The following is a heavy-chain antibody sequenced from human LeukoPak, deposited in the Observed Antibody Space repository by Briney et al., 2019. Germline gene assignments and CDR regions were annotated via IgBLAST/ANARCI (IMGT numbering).Heavy chain of an antibody. CDR1: GYTFTGHY. J-gene: IGHJ4*02. D-gene: IGHD1-26*01. CDR2: INPNSGGT. V-gene: IGHV1-2*02. Sequence: ASVKVSCKASGYTFTGHYIHWVRQAPGQGLEGRGWINPNSGGTKYAQKFQGRVTMTRDTSISTAYMELSKLRSDDTAVYSCARDYGFYSGLYFFDYWGQGTLVTVSS. CDR3: ARDYGFYSGLYFFDY.